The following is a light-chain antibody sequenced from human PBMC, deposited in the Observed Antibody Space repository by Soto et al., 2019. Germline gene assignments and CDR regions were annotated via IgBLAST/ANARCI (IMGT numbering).Light chain of an antibody. V-gene: IGLV2-8*01. Sequence: QSALTQPPSASGSPGQSVTISCTGTSSDVGGYNYVSWYQQHPGKAPKLMIYEVSKRPSGVPDRFSGYKSGNTASLTVSGLKAEDEADYYCSSYAGSNNLVFGTGTKLTVL. CDR1: SSDVGGYNY. CDR3: SSYAGSNNLV. CDR2: EVS. J-gene: IGLJ1*01.